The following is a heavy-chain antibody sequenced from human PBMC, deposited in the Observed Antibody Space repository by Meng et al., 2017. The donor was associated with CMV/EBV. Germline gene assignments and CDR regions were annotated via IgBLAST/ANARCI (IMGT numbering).Heavy chain of an antibody. CDR1: GYSFSDYY. Sequence: ASVKVSCKASGYSFSDYYMHWVRQAPGQGLEWMGWINPNSGGTNYAQKFQGRVTMTRDMSISTAYMELSRLSSDDTAVYYCARNWRDGHTLDPFNIWGQGTMVTVSS. D-gene: IGHD5-24*01. CDR3: ARNWRDGHTLDPFNI. V-gene: IGHV1-2*02. CDR2: INPNSGGT. J-gene: IGHJ3*02.